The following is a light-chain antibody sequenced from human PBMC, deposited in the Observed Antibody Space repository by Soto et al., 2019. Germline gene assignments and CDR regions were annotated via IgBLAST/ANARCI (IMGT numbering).Light chain of an antibody. CDR1: SSDVGGYNY. CDR2: EVS. CDR3: SSYTSSSIL. Sequence: QSALTQPRSVSGSPGQSVTISCTGTSSDVGGYNYVSWYQQHPGKAPKLMIYEVSNRPSGVSNRFSGSKSGNTASLTISGLQAEDEADYYCSSYTSSSILFGTGTKVTVL. V-gene: IGLV2-14*01. J-gene: IGLJ1*01.